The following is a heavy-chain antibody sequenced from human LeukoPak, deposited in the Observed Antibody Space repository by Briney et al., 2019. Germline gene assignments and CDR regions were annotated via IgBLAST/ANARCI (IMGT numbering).Heavy chain of an antibody. V-gene: IGHV3-23*01. CDR1: GCTFTNYA. CDR3: AKGSSTTCPCYRDH. J-gene: IGHJ4*02. CDR2: ISATRGNT. D-gene: IGHD2-2*01. Sequence: GGSLRLSCVASGCTFTNYAMSWVRQPPGKGLEWVSAISATRGNTYYADSVQGRFSISRDNSKNTLYLQMNSLRAEDTAVYYCAKGSSTTCPCYRDHWGQGTLVTVSS.